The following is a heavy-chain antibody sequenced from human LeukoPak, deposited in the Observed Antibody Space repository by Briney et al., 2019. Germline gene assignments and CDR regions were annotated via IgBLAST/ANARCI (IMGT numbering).Heavy chain of an antibody. CDR1: GFTFSSYA. CDR2: ISGSGGST. V-gene: IGHV3-23*01. D-gene: IGHD4-23*01. CDR3: AKIQASFYGGKARNYFDY. J-gene: IGHJ4*02. Sequence: GGSLRLXCAASGFTFSSYAMSWVRQAPGKGLEWVSAISGSGGSTYYADSVKGRFTISRDNSKYTLYLQMNSLRAEDTAVYYCAKIQASFYGGKARNYFDYWGQGTLVTVSS.